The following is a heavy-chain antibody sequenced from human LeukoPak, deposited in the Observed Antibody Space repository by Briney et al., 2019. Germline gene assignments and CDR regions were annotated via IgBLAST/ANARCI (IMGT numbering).Heavy chain of an antibody. CDR3: ARDEGYFQH. J-gene: IGHJ1*01. Sequence: GGSLRLSCAASGFTFSTYSMNWVRQAPGKGLEWVSSISSTSNHIYYADSVKGRFTISRDNAKNSLYLQMNSLRAEDTAVYYCARDEGYFQHWGQGTLVTVSS. CDR2: ISSTSNHI. CDR1: GFTFSTYS. V-gene: IGHV3-21*01.